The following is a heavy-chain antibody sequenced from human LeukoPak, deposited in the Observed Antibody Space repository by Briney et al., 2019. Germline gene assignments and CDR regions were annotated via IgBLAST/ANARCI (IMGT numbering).Heavy chain of an antibody. Sequence: PSETLSLTCAVYGASFSGYYWSWIRQPPGKGLEWIGEINHSGSANYNPSLKSRVTISVDTSKNQFSLKLSSVTAADTAVYYCARGRQVGVAGMWDYWGQGTLVTVSS. V-gene: IGHV4-34*01. CDR2: INHSGSA. CDR1: GASFSGYY. D-gene: IGHD6-19*01. J-gene: IGHJ4*02. CDR3: ARGRQVGVAGMWDY.